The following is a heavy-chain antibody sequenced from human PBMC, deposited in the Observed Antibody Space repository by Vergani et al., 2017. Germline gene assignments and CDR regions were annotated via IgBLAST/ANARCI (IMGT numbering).Heavy chain of an antibody. CDR1: GGTFSSYA. CDR3: ARGPVVVPAAKGGYFDY. Sequence: QVQLVQSGAEVKKPGSSVKVSCKASGGTFSSYAISWVRQAPGQGLEWMGGIIPIFGTANYAQKFQGRVTITADESTSTAYMELSSLRSEDTAVYYCARGPVVVPAAKGGYFDYWGQGTLVTVSS. CDR2: IIPIFGTA. J-gene: IGHJ4*02. V-gene: IGHV1-69*01. D-gene: IGHD2-2*01.